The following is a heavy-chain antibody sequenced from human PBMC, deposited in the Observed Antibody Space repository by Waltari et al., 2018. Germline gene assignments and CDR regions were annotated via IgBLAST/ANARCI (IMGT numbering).Heavy chain of an antibody. J-gene: IGHJ4*02. Sequence: EVQLVESGGGLIQPGGSLRLSCAASGFTVRSNYMSWVRQAPGKGLEWVSVIYSGGSTYYADSVKGRFTISRDNSKNTLYLQMNSLRAEDTAVYYCARDPHPYYYDSSGRGYWGQGTLVTVSS. CDR1: GFTVRSNY. CDR2: IYSGGST. CDR3: ARDPHPYYYDSSGRGY. D-gene: IGHD3-22*01. V-gene: IGHV3-53*01.